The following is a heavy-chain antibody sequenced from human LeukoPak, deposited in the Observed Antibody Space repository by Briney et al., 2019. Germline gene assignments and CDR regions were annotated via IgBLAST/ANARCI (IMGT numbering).Heavy chain of an antibody. CDR3: AKTPRRHVVTAIPNSLGY. Sequence: GRSLRLSCAASGFTFSSYGMHWVRQAPGKGLEWVAVISYDGSNKYYADSVKGRFTISRDNSKNPLSLQMNSLRAEDTAVYYCAKTPRRHVVTAIPNSLGYWGQGTLVTVSS. CDR2: ISYDGSNK. J-gene: IGHJ4*02. D-gene: IGHD2-21*02. CDR1: GFTFSSYG. V-gene: IGHV3-30*18.